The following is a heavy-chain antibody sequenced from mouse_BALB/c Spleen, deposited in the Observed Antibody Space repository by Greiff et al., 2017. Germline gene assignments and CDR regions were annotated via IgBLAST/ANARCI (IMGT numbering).Heavy chain of an antibody. CDR2: IFPGTGTT. Sequence: VKLMESGAELVKPGASVKLSCKTSGYTFTSYWIQWVKQRPGQGLGWIGEIFPGTGTTYYNEKFKGKATLTIDTSSSTAYMQRSSLTSEDSAVYFCARRGTTVVAPFDDWGQGTTLTVSS. V-gene: IGHV1S132*01. CDR3: ARRGTTVVAPFDD. D-gene: IGHD1-1*01. CDR1: GYTFTSYW. J-gene: IGHJ2*01.